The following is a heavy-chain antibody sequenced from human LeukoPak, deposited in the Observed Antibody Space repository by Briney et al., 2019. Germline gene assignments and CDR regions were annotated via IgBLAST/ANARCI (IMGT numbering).Heavy chain of an antibody. CDR1: GYTFTRYY. CDR3: ARTAMTYYYYYGMDV. D-gene: IGHD5-18*01. CDR2: INPNSGGT. V-gene: IGHV1-2*02. J-gene: IGHJ6*04. Sequence: ASVKVSCKASGYTFTRYYMHWVRQAPGQGLEWMGWINPNSGGTNYAQKFQGRVTMTRDTSISTAYMELSRLRSDDTAVYYCARTAMTYYYYYGMDVWGKGTTVTVSS.